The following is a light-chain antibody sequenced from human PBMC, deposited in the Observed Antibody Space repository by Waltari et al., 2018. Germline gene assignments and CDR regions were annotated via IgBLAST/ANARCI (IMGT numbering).Light chain of an antibody. CDR1: DIGRKR. V-gene: IGLV3-21*04. Sequence: SYVLTQPPSVSVAPGKTATITCGGGDIGRKRGHWYQQKAGQAPVLVIYFDNDRPPGIPERFSGSNSGDTATLTISRVEAGDEADYYCQVWDSRSDRAFGGGTKLTVL. CDR3: QVWDSRSDRA. J-gene: IGLJ2*01. CDR2: FDN.